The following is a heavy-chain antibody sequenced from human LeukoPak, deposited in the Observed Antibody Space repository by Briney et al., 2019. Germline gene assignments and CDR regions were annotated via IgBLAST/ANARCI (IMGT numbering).Heavy chain of an antibody. J-gene: IGHJ4*02. CDR2: ISGSGGST. Sequence: PGASLRLSCAASGFTFSSYAMSWVRQAPGKGLEWVSAISGSGGSTYYADSVKGRFTISRDNSKNTLYLQMSSLRAEDTAVYYCAKGEHIVVVTATFDYWGQGTLVTVSS. D-gene: IGHD2-21*02. CDR1: GFTFSSYA. V-gene: IGHV3-23*01. CDR3: AKGEHIVVVTATFDY.